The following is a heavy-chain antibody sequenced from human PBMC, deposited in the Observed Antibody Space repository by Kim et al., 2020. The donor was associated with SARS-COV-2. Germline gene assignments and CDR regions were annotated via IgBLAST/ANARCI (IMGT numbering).Heavy chain of an antibody. V-gene: IGHV3-11*03. CDR2: ISSSSSYT. CDR3: ASLPGGEPLGY. D-gene: IGHD1-1*01. J-gene: IGHJ4*02. CDR1: GFTFSDYY. Sequence: GGSLRLSCAASGFTFSDYYMSWIRQAPGKGLEWVSYISSSSSYTNYADSVKGRFTISRDNAKNSLYLQMNSLRAEDTAVYYCASLPGGEPLGYWGQGTLVTVSS.